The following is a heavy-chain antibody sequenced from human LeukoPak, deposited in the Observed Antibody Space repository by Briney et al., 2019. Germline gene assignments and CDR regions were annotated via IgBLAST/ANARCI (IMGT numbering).Heavy chain of an antibody. CDR3: ARVSPYYDSSGYSLHAFDI. D-gene: IGHD3-22*01. Sequence: SETLSLTCTVSGGSLRSYYWSWIRQPAGKGLDWIGRIYTSGSTNYNPSLKRRVIMSVDTSKNQFSLKLSSVTAADTAVYYCARVSPYYDSSGYSLHAFDIWGQGTMVTVSS. CDR2: IYTSGST. J-gene: IGHJ3*02. V-gene: IGHV4-4*07. CDR1: GGSLRSYY.